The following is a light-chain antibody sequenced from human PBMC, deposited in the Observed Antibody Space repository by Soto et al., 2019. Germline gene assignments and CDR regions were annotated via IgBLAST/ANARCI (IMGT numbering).Light chain of an antibody. CDR2: GAS. CDR1: QSVSSD. J-gene: IGKJ4*01. V-gene: IGKV3-15*01. Sequence: EIVMTQSPATLSVSPGGRATLSCRASQSVSSDLAWYQQKPGQAPRLLIYGASTRATDIPATFSGSGSGTEFTLTISSLQSEDFAVYYCQQYNNWPPVTFGGGTKVEIK. CDR3: QQYNNWPPVT.